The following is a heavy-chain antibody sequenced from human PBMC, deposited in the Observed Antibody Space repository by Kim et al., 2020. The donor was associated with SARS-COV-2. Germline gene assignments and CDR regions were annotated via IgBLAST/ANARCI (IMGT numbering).Heavy chain of an antibody. CDR3: ARSDYGSSPMDV. V-gene: IGHV1-3*01. D-gene: IGHD3-10*01. J-gene: IGHJ6*02. Sequence: KYSQKFQGIVTITRDISASTAYLELSSLRSEDTAVYYCARSDYGSSPMDVWGQGTTVTVSS.